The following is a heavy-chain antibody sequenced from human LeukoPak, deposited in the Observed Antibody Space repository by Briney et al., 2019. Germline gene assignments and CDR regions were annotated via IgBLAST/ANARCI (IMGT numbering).Heavy chain of an antibody. J-gene: IGHJ4*02. Sequence: GGSLRLSCAASGFTFSSYSMNWVRQAPGKGLEWVSSISSSSSYIYYADSVKGRFTISRDDAKNSLYLQMNSLRAEDTAVYYCARDLSGYFDYWGQGTLVTVSS. CDR1: GFTFSSYS. CDR2: ISSSSSYI. D-gene: IGHD3-22*01. CDR3: ARDLSGYFDY. V-gene: IGHV3-21*01.